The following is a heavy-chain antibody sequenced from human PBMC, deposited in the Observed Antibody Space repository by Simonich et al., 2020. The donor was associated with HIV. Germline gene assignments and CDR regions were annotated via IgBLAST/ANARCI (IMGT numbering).Heavy chain of an antibody. CDR3: ARDGRKGSSTSCSDY. Sequence: EVQLVESGGGLVKPGGSLRLSCAASGFTFSSYSMNWVRQAPGQGLEWDSSISSSSSYRYYADSVKGRFTISRDNAKNSLYLQMNSLRAEDTAVYYCARDGRKGSSTSCSDYWGQGTLVTVSS. CDR1: GFTFSSYS. V-gene: IGHV3-21*01. J-gene: IGHJ4*02. D-gene: IGHD2-2*01. CDR2: ISSSSSYR.